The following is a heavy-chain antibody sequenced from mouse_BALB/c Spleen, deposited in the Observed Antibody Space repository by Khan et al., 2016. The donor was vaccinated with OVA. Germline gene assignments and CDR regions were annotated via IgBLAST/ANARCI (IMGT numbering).Heavy chain of an antibody. V-gene: IGHV9-3-1*01. J-gene: IGHJ1*01. CDR3: ASGGYWYFAV. Sequence: QIQLVQSGPELKKPGETVKISCKASGYSFTNYGMNWVKQAPGKGLKWMGWINTYTGEPTYVDDFKGRFAFSLETSASTAYLQINNLKNEDTATYFCASGGYWYFAVWGAGITVTVSS. CDR2: INTYTGEP. CDR1: GYSFTNYG. D-gene: IGHD1-1*02.